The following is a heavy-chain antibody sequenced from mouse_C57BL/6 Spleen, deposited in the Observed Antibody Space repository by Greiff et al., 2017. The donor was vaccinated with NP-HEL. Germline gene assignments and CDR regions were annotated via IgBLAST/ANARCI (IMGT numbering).Heavy chain of an antibody. CDR3: ATRDDFDVYAMDY. D-gene: IGHD2-4*01. J-gene: IGHJ4*01. CDR2: IYPGSGST. V-gene: IGHV1-55*01. Sequence: QVQLQQPGAELVKPGASVKMSCKASGYTFTSYWITWVKQRPGQGLEWIGVIYPGSGSTNSNEKFKSKATLTVDTSSSTAYMQLSSLTSEDSAVYYFATRDDFDVYAMDYWGQGTSVTVSS. CDR1: GYTFTSYW.